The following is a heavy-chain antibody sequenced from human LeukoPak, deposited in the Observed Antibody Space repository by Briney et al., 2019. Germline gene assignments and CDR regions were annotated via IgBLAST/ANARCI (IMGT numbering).Heavy chain of an antibody. J-gene: IGHJ4*02. CDR3: ASQGRYCSGGSCYPDDY. V-gene: IGHV4-34*01. Sequence: SETLSLTCAVYGVSFSGYYWSWIRQPPGKGLEWIGEINHSGSTNYNPSLKSRVTISVDTSKNQFSLKLSSVTAADTAVYYCASQGRYCSGGSCYPDDYWGQGTLVTVSS. CDR2: INHSGST. D-gene: IGHD2-15*01. CDR1: GVSFSGYY.